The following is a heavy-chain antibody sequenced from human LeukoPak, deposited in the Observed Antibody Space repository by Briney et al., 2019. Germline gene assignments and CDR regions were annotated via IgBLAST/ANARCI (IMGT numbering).Heavy chain of an antibody. J-gene: IGHJ4*02. Sequence: GGSLRLSCAASGFTFSSYWMSWVRQAPGKGLEWVANIKKDGSEKYYVDSVKGRFTISRDNAKNSLYLQMNSLRAEDTALYYCAKGGITFGGVIANIFDYWGQGTLVTVSS. CDR3: AKGGITFGGVIANIFDY. V-gene: IGHV3-7*03. CDR2: IKKDGSEK. D-gene: IGHD3-16*02. CDR1: GFTFSSYW.